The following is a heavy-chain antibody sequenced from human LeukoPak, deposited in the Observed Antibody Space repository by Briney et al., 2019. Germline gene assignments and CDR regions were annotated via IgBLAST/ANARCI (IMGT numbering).Heavy chain of an antibody. J-gene: IGHJ4*02. CDR2: INSDGSST. V-gene: IGHV3-74*01. Sequence: GGTLRLSCAASGFTFSEYGMSWVRQAPGKGLVWVSRINSDGSSTSYADSVKGRFTISRDDAKNTLYLQMNSLRAEDTAVYYCARANYQRPLDYWGQGTLVTVSS. CDR1: GFTFSEYG. CDR3: ARANYQRPLDY. D-gene: IGHD2-2*01.